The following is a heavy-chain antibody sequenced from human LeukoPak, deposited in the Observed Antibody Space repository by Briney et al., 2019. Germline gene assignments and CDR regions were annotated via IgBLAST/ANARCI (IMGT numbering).Heavy chain of an antibody. V-gene: IGHV4-39*07. CDR3: ARVPDDYYYYMDV. D-gene: IGHD1-14*01. Sequence: SETLSLTCTVSGGSISSSSYYWGWIRQPPGKGLEWIGSIYYSGSTYYNPSLKSRVTISVDTSKNQFSLKLSSVTAADTAVYYCARVPDDYYYYMDVWGKGTTVTVSS. J-gene: IGHJ6*03. CDR1: GGSISSSSYY. CDR2: IYYSGST.